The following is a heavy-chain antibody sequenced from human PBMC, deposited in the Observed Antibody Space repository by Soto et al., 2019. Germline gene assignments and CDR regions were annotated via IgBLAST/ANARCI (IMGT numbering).Heavy chain of an antibody. J-gene: IGHJ1*01. Sequence: QVQLVECGGGVVQPGGSLRLSCTASGLTFSYYAIHWVRRAPGKGLEWVEGISYDGRKDYYSDSVKGRFTVSRDNYKNTLYLQINSLRGEDTAVYYCAKGSAYEGDSEHFQYWGQGTLVTVSS. CDR2: ISYDGRKD. D-gene: IGHD2-21*01. V-gene: IGHV3-30*18. CDR3: AKGSAYEGDSEHFQY. CDR1: GLTFSYYA.